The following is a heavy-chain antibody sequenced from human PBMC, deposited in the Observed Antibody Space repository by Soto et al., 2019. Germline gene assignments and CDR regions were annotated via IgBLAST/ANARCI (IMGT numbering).Heavy chain of an antibody. Sequence: ASVKVSCKASGYTFTSYAMHWVRQAPGQRLEWMGWINAGNGNTKYSQKFQGRVTITRDTSASTAYMELSSLRSEDTAVYYCARGRFRRLLRYFDPRGWFDPWGQGALVTVSS. CDR1: GYTFTSYA. V-gene: IGHV1-3*01. D-gene: IGHD3-9*01. J-gene: IGHJ5*02. CDR2: INAGNGNT. CDR3: ARGRFRRLLRYFDPRGWFDP.